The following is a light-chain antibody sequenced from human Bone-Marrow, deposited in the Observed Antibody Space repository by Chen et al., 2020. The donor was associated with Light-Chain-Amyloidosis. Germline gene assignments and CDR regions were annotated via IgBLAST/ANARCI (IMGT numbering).Light chain of an antibody. CDR1: RSNIGSNF. Sequence: QSVLTQPPSASGTPGQSVTISCSGSRSNIGSNFVSWYHQLPGMAPKLLIYRNERRPSGVPDRFSGSRSGTSASLAISGLRSEDEADYYCASWDDSLSGLIFGGGTKLTVL. J-gene: IGLJ2*01. CDR2: RNE. CDR3: ASWDDSLSGLI. V-gene: IGLV1-47*01.